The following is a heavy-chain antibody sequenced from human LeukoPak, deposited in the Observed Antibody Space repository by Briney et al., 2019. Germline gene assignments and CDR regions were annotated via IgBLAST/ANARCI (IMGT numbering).Heavy chain of an antibody. CDR1: GGSFSGYY. CDR2: INHSGST. J-gene: IGHJ4*02. D-gene: IGHD4-17*01. Sequence: PSETLSLTCAVYGGSFSGYYWSWLRQPPGRGLEWIGEINHSGSTNYNPSLKSRVTISVDTSKNQFSLKLSSVTAADTAVYYCARGEGDYGDYWYSDYWGQGTLVTVSS. CDR3: ARGEGDYGDYWYSDY. V-gene: IGHV4-34*01.